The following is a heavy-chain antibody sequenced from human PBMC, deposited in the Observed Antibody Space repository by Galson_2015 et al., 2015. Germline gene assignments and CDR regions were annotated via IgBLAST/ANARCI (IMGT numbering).Heavy chain of an antibody. D-gene: IGHD2-2*01. V-gene: IGHV3-13*01. J-gene: IGHJ6*03. Sequence: SLRLSCAASGFTFSSYDMHWVRQVTGKGLEWVSAIGTAGDTYYPGSVKGRFTISRENAMNSLYLQMNSLRAGDTAVYYCARGGGYCSSTSCRASNYYMDVWGKGSTVTVSS. CDR1: GFTFSSYD. CDR3: ARGGGYCSSTSCRASNYYMDV. CDR2: IGTAGDT.